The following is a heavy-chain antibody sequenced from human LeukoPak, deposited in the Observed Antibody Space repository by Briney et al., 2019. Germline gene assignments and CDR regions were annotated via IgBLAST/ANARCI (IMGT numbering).Heavy chain of an antibody. D-gene: IGHD5-12*01. CDR3: AKAGGYYYFNY. CDR2: ISGSGGST. J-gene: IGHJ4*02. CDR1: GFTFSRYA. V-gene: IGHV3-23*01. Sequence: GGSLRLSCAASGFTFSRYAMSWVRQAPGKGLEWVSAISGSGGSTYYADSVKGRFTISRDNSKNTLYLQMNSLRAEDTAVYYCAKAGGYYYFNYWGQGTLVTVSS.